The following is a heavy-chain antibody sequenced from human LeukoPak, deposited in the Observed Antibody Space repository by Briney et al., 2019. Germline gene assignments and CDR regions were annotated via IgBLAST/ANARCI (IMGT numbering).Heavy chain of an antibody. V-gene: IGHV1-46*01. Sequence: ASVKVSCKASGYTFTKYYMHWVRHAPGQGLEWMGIINPSGGTTTYAHKFQDRVTMTRDTSTSTVYREVSSLRPEDTAVYYCARPTSIIPATNVYYYYYAMDVWGQGTTVTVSS. CDR3: ARPTSIIPATNVYYYYYAMDV. CDR2: INPSGGTT. J-gene: IGHJ6*02. D-gene: IGHD2-2*01. CDR1: GYTFTKYY.